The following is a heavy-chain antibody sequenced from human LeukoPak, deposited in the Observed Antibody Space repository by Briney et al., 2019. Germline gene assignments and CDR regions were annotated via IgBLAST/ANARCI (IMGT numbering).Heavy chain of an antibody. CDR3: AKGPLGYCSNTSCRFLENDAFDI. CDR1: GFTFSSYA. D-gene: IGHD2-2*01. CDR2: ISGSGDST. J-gene: IGHJ3*02. Sequence: GGSLRLSCAASGFTFSSYAMSWVRQAPGKGLEWVSVISGSGDSTHYADSVKGRFTISRDNSKNTVYLQMNSLRAEDTAVYYCAKGPLGYCSNTSCRFLENDAFDIWGQGTMVTVSS. V-gene: IGHV3-23*01.